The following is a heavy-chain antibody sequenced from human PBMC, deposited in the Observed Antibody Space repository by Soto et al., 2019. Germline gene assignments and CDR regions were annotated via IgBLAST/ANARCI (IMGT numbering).Heavy chain of an antibody. V-gene: IGHV5-51*01. CDR2: IYPGDSDT. D-gene: IGHD3-3*01. Sequence: GESLKISCKGSGYSFTSYWIGWVRQMPGKGLEWMGIIYPGDSDTRYSPSFQGQVTISADKSISTAYLQWSSLKASDTAMYYCARPSVKNRPRDPTFWSGYYLDYWGQGTLVTVSS. CDR1: GYSFTSYW. J-gene: IGHJ4*02. CDR3: ARPSVKNRPRDPTFWSGYYLDY.